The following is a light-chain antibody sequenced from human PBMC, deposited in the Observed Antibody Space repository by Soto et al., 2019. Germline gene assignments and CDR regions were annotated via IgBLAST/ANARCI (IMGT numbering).Light chain of an antibody. Sequence: QPVLTQSPSASASLGASVKLTCTLSSGHSSYAIAWHQQQPEKGPRYLMKLSSDGSHSKGDGIPDRFSGSSSGAERYLTISSLQSEDEPDYYCQTWDTGARVVFGGGTKLTAL. CDR1: SGHSSYA. J-gene: IGLJ2*01. CDR3: QTWDTGARVV. V-gene: IGLV4-69*01. CDR2: LSSDGSH.